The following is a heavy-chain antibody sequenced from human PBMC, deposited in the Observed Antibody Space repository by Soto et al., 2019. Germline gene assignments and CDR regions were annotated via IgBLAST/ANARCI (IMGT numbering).Heavy chain of an antibody. CDR3: ARGQGQLITIFGVKAPRSYYYGMDV. V-gene: IGHV3-30-3*01. CDR2: ISYDGSNK. Sequence: PGGSLRLSCAASGFTFSSYAMHWVRQAPGKGLEWVAVISYDGSNKYYADSVKGRFTISRDNSKNTLYLQMNSLRAEDTAVYYCARGQGQLITIFGVKAPRSYYYGMDVWGQGTTVTVSS. J-gene: IGHJ6*02. CDR1: GFTFSSYA. D-gene: IGHD3-3*01.